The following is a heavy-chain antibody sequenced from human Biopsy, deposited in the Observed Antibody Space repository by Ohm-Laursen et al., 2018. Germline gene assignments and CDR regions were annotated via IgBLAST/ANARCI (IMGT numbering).Heavy chain of an antibody. D-gene: IGHD2-15*01. J-gene: IGHJ6*02. V-gene: IGHV1-2*02. Sequence: ATVKISCKASGYTFAGYYLHWVRQAPGHGLEWMGWINPNSGNANYAQSFQGRLTVTRDTSITTAYMELTSLTSDDTAIYYCARVPAYPSIDGYYGLDLWGQGTTVIVSS. CDR2: INPNSGNA. CDR3: ARVPAYPSIDGYYGLDL. CDR1: GYTFAGYY.